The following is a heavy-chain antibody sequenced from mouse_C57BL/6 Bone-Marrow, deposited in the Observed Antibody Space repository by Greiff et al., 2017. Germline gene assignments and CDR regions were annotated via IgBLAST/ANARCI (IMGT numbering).Heavy chain of an antibody. J-gene: IGHJ3*01. CDR1: GFSLTSYG. CDR3: ASDGEEKLRFAY. CDR2: IWGVGST. D-gene: IGHD1-1*01. Sequence: VKLMESGPGLVAPSQSLSITCTVSGFSLTSYGVDWVRQSPGKGLEWLGVIWGVGSTNYNSALKSRLSISKDNSKSQVFLKMNSLQTDDTAMYYCASDGEEKLRFAYWGQGTLVTVSA. V-gene: IGHV2-6*01.